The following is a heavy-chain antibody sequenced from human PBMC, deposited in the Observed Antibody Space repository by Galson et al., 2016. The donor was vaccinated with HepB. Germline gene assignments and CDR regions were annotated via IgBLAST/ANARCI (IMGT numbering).Heavy chain of an antibody. CDR2: ISANRERT. CDR3: ATGGDYDI. Sequence: SLRLSCAASGFNFSNYAMTWVRRAPGKGLEWVSRISANRERTYYADSVRGRFPISRDNSKNTLYLQINSLRAEDTAVYYCATGGDYDIWGQGTLVTVSS. D-gene: IGHD4-17*01. CDR1: GFNFSNYA. V-gene: IGHV3-23*01. J-gene: IGHJ4*02.